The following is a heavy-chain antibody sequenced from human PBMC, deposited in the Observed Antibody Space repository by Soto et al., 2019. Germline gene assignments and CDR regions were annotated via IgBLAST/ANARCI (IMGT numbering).Heavy chain of an antibody. CDR3: ARGVLRFLQWFDT. J-gene: IGHJ5*02. Sequence: XETLALTCAVSGSSVNSENYYWSWIRQPPGKGLEWIGYVYYSGSTNYNPSLKSRATISLDTYKNQFPLKMTSMTSADTAFYYCARGVLRFLQWFDTWGQGTLVTVPQ. D-gene: IGHD3-3*01. CDR2: VYYSGST. CDR1: GSSVNSENYY. V-gene: IGHV4-61*01.